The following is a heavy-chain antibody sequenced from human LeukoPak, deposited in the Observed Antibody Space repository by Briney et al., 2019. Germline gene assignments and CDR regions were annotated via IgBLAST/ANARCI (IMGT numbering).Heavy chain of an antibody. V-gene: IGHV3-23*01. Sequence: GGSLRLSCAASGFIFSSYAMSWVRQAPGKGLEWVSTFSGSDGSTYYADSVKGRFTISRDNSKDTLYLQMNSLGAEDTAVYYCARDESSSSWYHWGQGTLVTVSS. CDR3: ARDESSSSWYH. CDR1: GFIFSSYA. J-gene: IGHJ5*02. D-gene: IGHD6-13*01. CDR2: FSGSDGST.